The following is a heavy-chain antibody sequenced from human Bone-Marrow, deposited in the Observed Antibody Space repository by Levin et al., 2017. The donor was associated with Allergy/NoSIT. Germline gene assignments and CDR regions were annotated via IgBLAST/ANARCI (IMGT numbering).Heavy chain of an antibody. Sequence: KASETLSLTCTVSSGSISSGAYYWSWIRQHPGKGLEWIGYIYYSGATNYNPSLKSRVTISLDMSKNQFSLKLSSVTAADTAVYYCARGRGSGSWYSLLWFDPWGQGTQVTVSS. V-gene: IGHV4-31*03. J-gene: IGHJ5*02. D-gene: IGHD6-13*01. CDR2: IYYSGAT. CDR3: ARGRGSGSWYSLLWFDP. CDR1: SGSISSGAYY.